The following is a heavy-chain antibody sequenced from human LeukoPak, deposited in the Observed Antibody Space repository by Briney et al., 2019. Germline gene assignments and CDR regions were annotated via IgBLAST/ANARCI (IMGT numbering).Heavy chain of an antibody. D-gene: IGHD6-19*01. CDR1: GYTFTSYD. J-gene: IGHJ5*02. Sequence: GASVKVSCKASGYTFTSYDINWVRQATGQGLEWMGWMNPNSGNTGYAQKFQGRVTMTRNTSISTAYMELSSLRSEDTAVYYCARRRRMSSGWYGNWFDPWSQGTLVTVSS. V-gene: IGHV1-8*01. CDR2: MNPNSGNT. CDR3: ARRRRMSSGWYGNWFDP.